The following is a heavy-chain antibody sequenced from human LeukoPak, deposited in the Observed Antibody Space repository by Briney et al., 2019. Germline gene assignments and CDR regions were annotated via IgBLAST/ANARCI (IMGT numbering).Heavy chain of an antibody. CDR1: GGSLSSSSYY. CDR2: VYTTGTT. Sequence: SETLSLTCSVSGGSLSSSSYYWSWLRQSAGKGLEWIGRVYTTGTTHYNPSLKSRVSTSVDTSRNQFSLRLSAVTAADTAVYYCARAFYPGYYSYMAVWGKGTTVTVSS. CDR3: ARAFYPGYYSYMAV. D-gene: IGHD3-3*02. V-gene: IGHV4-61*02. J-gene: IGHJ6*03.